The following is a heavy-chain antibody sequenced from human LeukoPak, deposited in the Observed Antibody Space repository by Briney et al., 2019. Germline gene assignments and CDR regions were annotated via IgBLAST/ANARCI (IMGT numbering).Heavy chain of an antibody. CDR1: GCSFTSYW. CDR3: ARLPYYYDSSGYYGSIYFDY. V-gene: IGHV5-10-1*01. J-gene: IGHJ4*02. Sequence: GESLKISCKGSGCSFTSYWIGWVRQMPGKGLEWMGRIDPSDSYTNYSPSFQGHVTISADKSISTAYLQWSSLKASDTAMYYCARLPYYYDSSGYYGSIYFDYWGQGTLVTVSS. CDR2: IDPSDSYT. D-gene: IGHD3-22*01.